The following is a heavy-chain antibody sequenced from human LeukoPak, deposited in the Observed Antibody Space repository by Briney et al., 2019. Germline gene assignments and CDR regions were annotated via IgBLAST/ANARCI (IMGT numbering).Heavy chain of an antibody. CDR2: LYSGGDT. CDR1: GFAVGTKY. D-gene: IGHD3-10*01. J-gene: IGHJ2*01. CDR3: ARVGDHYHWNFDL. V-gene: IGHV3-53*01. Sequence: GGSLRLSCAASGFAVGTKYMNWVRQAPGRGLEWVSILYSGGDTYYADSVKGRFTISRDNSRNTLSLQMNSLRVEDTAVYYCARVGDHYHWNFDLWGRGTLVTVSS.